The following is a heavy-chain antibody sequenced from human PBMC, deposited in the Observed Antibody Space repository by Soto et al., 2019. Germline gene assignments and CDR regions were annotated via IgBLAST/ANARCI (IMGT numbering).Heavy chain of an antibody. J-gene: IGHJ6*02. V-gene: IGHV3-7*01. Sequence: GGSQRLSCVASGFTFSSYWMTWVRQAPGKGLEWVANIKPDGSDKFYVDSVKGRFTISRDISRNTLYLQMNSLRAEDTAVYYCVRENYYYGMDVWGQGTTVTVS. CDR1: GFTFSSYW. CDR2: IKPDGSDK. CDR3: VRENYYYGMDV.